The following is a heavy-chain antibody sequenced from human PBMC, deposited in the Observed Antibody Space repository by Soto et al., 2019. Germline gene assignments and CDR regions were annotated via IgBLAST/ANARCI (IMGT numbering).Heavy chain of an antibody. CDR2: ISWNSGSI. J-gene: IGHJ4*02. CDR1: GFTFDDYA. D-gene: IGHD5-12*01. CDR3: AKGPPWGYDLRAYFDY. Sequence: EVQLVESGGGLVQPGRSLRLSCAASGFTFDDYAMHWVRQAPGKGLVWVSGISWNSGSIGYAESVKGRFTISRDNAKNSLYLQMNSLRAEDTALYYCAKGPPWGYDLRAYFDYWGQGTLVTVSS. V-gene: IGHV3-9*01.